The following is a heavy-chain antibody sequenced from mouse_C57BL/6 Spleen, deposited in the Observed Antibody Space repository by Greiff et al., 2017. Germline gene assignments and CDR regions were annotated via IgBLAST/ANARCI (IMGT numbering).Heavy chain of an antibody. Sequence: EVKVEESGPGLVKPSQSLSLTCSVTGYSITSGYYWNWIRQFPGNKLEWMGYISYDGSNNYNPSLKNRISITRDTSKNQFFLKLNSVTTEDTATYYCARSYYGSSYPAWFAYWGQGTLVTVSA. D-gene: IGHD1-1*01. CDR1: GYSITSGYY. V-gene: IGHV3-6*01. J-gene: IGHJ3*01. CDR2: ISYDGSN. CDR3: ARSYYGSSYPAWFAY.